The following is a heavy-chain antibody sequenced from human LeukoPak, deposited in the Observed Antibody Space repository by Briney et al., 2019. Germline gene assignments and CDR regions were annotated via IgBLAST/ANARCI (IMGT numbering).Heavy chain of an antibody. Sequence: GESLKISCKGSGYSFTSYWIGWVRQMPRKGLEWMGIIYPGDSDTRYSPSFQGQVTISADKSISTAYLQWSSLKASDTAMYYCARHNYGSGSYYLTGYYYYYYMDVWGKGTTVTVSS. CDR2: IYPGDSDT. D-gene: IGHD3-10*01. CDR1: GYSFTSYW. V-gene: IGHV5-51*01. J-gene: IGHJ6*03. CDR3: ARHNYGSGSYYLTGYYYYYYMDV.